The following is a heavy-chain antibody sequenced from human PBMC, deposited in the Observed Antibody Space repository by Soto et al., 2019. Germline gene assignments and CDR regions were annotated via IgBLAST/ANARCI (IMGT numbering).Heavy chain of an antibody. CDR3: AREGQAPYYYYGMDV. Sequence: ASVKVSCKTSGYTYPRYAITWVRQAPGQGLEWMGWISTYNHDTRYAQKVQGRLSMATDTSTSTAYMELRDLTSDDTAVYYCAREGQAPYYYYGMDVWGQGTAVTVSS. CDR1: GYTYPRYA. J-gene: IGHJ6*02. CDR2: ISTYNHDT. V-gene: IGHV1-18*01.